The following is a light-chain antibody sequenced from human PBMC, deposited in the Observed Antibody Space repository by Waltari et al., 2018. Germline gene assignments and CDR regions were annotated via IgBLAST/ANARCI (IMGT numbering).Light chain of an antibody. CDR1: GSTIGAGYD. J-gene: IGLJ2*01. CDR2: GVN. CDR3: QSYDTSLSVV. V-gene: IGLV1-40*01. Sequence: QSVLTQPPSVSGAPGQRVTISCTGGGSTIGAGYDVHWYRQLPGKAPELLIYGVNNRPSGVPDRCFCSLSGTSASLAITGLQAEDEAEYYCQSYDTSLSVVFGGGTKLTV.